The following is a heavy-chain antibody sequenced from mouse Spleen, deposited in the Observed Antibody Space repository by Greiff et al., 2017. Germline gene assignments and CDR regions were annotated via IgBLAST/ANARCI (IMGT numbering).Heavy chain of an antibody. CDR1: GYTFTSYW. CDR3: ARSYYRGFAY. Sequence: QVHVKQPGAELVKPGASVKLSCKASGYTFTSYWMQWVKQRPGQGLEWIGEIDPSDSYTNYNQKFKGKATLTVDTSSSTAYMQLSSLTSEDSAVYYCARSYYRGFAYWGQGTLVTVSA. J-gene: IGHJ3*01. CDR2: IDPSDSYT. D-gene: IGHD2-14*01. V-gene: IGHV1-50*01.